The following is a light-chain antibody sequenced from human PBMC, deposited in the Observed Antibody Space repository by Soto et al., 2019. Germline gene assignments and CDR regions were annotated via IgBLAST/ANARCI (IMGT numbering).Light chain of an antibody. CDR3: QHYNNWPALT. V-gene: IGKV3-15*01. CDR2: GAS. CDR1: QSVSSN. Sequence: EIVMTQSPATLSVSPGERATLSCRSSQSVSSNFAWYQQKPGQAPRLLIYGASTRATGIPARFSGSRPETEFTLTISSLQSEDFAVYFCQHYNNWPALTFGGGTKVEIK. J-gene: IGKJ4*01.